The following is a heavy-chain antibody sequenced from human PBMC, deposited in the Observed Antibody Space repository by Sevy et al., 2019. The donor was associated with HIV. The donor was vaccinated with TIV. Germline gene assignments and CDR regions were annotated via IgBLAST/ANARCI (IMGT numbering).Heavy chain of an antibody. CDR3: TRGVTKIIGGGYYFDY. CDR1: GVTFNSYA. Sequence: ASVKVSCKASGVTFNSYAFHWVRQAPGQGLEWMGGIIPMFGTTDYAQKFQGRVTISAYESTSTVYMEQSSLRSEDTAVYYCTRGVTKIIGGGYYFDYWGQGTLVTVSS. V-gene: IGHV1-69*13. CDR2: IIPMFGTT. D-gene: IGHD3-22*01. J-gene: IGHJ4*02.